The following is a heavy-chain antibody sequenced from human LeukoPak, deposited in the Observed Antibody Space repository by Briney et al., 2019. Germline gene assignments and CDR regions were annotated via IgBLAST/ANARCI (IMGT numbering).Heavy chain of an antibody. V-gene: IGHV3-30*18. CDR3: AKDRDLQFEY. J-gene: IGHJ4*02. D-gene: IGHD4-11*01. CDR1: GFTVSSNF. Sequence: GGSLRLSCAASGFTVSSNFMSWVRQAPGRGLEWVAVMAFDGSNRYYTDSVRGRFTISRDNSKNTLYLQMNSLRAEDTAVYYCAKDRDLQFEYWGQGTLVTVSS. CDR2: MAFDGSNR.